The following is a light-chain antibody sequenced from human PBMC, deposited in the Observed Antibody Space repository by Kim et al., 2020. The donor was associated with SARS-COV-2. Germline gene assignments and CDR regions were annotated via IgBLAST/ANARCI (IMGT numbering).Light chain of an antibody. CDR2: AAS. J-gene: IGKJ2*01. V-gene: IGKV1-16*02. CDR1: QGSSNY. CDR3: EQYNSLPYT. Sequence: ASVGDRVTLTRRASQGSSNYLAGFQQKPGKAPKSLLYAASSWQSGVPSNFSGSGSGTEFTLPLNSLQPEDCATYYCEQYNSLPYTFGQGTKLEIK.